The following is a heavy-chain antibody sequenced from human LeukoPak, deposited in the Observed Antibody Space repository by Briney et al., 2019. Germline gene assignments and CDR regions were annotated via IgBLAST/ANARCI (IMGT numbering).Heavy chain of an antibody. CDR2: ISGSGDST. CDR3: RKDRPYDYDYSAASFHY. CDR1: GFTFTNYA. Sequence: GGSLRLSCAASGFTFTNYAMTWVRKAPGKGLDWVSTISGSGDSTYYADSVKGRFTISRDNSKATLYLHMDILRAEDTAIYHCRKDRPYDYDYSAASFHYWGQGTVVTVS. J-gene: IGHJ4*02. D-gene: IGHD5-12*01. V-gene: IGHV3-23*01.